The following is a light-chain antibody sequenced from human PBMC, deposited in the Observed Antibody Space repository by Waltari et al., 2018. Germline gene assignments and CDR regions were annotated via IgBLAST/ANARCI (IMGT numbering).Light chain of an antibody. CDR2: SAS. J-gene: IGKJ2*01. Sequence: IQLTQSPSSLSASIGDRVTITCRASQGISRYLAWYQQKPGRAPKLLIFSASTLQSGVPSRFSGSGSGTDFTLTISSLRPEDFATYHCQQLHSYQNTFGQGTKLDIK. CDR3: QQLHSYQNT. CDR1: QGISRY. V-gene: IGKV1-9*01.